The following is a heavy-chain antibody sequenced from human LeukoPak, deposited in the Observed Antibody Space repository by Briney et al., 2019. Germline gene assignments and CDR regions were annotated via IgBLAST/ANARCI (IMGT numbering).Heavy chain of an antibody. CDR2: ISSYNGNT. Sequence: ASVKVSCKASGYPFSTYSVSWVRQAPGQGLEWMGWISSYNGNTHFAQKFQGRITMTTDTSTSTAYMELRSLRSDDTAVYYCARVYDFWSDYWYYMDVWGKGTTVTVSS. D-gene: IGHD3-3*01. J-gene: IGHJ6*03. CDR3: ARVYDFWSDYWYYMDV. CDR1: GYPFSTYS. V-gene: IGHV1-18*01.